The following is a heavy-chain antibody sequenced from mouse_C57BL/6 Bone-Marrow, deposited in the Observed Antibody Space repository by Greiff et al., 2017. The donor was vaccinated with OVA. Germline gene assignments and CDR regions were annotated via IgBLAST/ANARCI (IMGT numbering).Heavy chain of an antibody. D-gene: IGHD1-1*01. CDR2: INYDGSST. V-gene: IGHV5-16*01. CDR1: GFTFSDYY. Sequence: EVKLVESEGGLVQPGSSMKLSCTASGFTFSDYYMAWVRQVPEKGLEWVANINYDGSSTYYLDSLKSRFIISRDNAKNILYLQMSSLKSEDTATYYCARDPIRYGSSYWYFDVWGTGTTVTVSS. CDR3: ARDPIRYGSSYWYFDV. J-gene: IGHJ1*03.